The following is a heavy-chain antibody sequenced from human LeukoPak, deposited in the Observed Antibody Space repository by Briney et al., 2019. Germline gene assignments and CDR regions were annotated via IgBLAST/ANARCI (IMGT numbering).Heavy chain of an antibody. CDR3: ARGGRLGFRYYYEAY. D-gene: IGHD3-22*01. Sequence: ASVKVSCKASGYTFTGYYIHWVRQAPGQGLEWMGFINPNAGGTSYAQKFQARVTMTRDTSISTAYMELSGLRSDDTAVYYCARGGRLGFRYYYEAYWGQGTLVTVSS. J-gene: IGHJ4*02. CDR2: INPNAGGT. V-gene: IGHV1-2*02. CDR1: GYTFTGYY.